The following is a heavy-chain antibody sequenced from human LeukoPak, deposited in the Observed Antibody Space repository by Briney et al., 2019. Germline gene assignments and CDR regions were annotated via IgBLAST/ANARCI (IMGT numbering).Heavy chain of an antibody. D-gene: IGHD3-22*01. CDR1: GGSISSGDYY. CDR3: ASHPSSYDSSGYPYFDY. J-gene: IGHJ4*02. Sequence: SETLSLTCTVSGGSISSGDYYWSWIRQPPGKGLEWIGYIYYSGSTYYNPSLESRVTISVDTSKNQFSLKLSSVTAADTAVYYCASHPSSYDSSGYPYFDYWGQGTLVTVSS. V-gene: IGHV4-30-4*01. CDR2: IYYSGST.